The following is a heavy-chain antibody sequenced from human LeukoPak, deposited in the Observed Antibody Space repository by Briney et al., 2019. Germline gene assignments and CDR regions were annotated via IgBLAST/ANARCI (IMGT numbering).Heavy chain of an antibody. CDR2: ISSSSSTI. Sequence: GGSLRLSCAASGFTFSSYSMNWVRQAPGKGLEWVSYISSSSSTIYYADSVKGRFTISRDNAKNSLYLQMNSLRAEDTAVYYCAREVSGWHIDYWGQGTLVTVSS. CDR1: GFTFSSYS. CDR3: AREVSGWHIDY. J-gene: IGHJ4*02. D-gene: IGHD6-19*01. V-gene: IGHV3-48*01.